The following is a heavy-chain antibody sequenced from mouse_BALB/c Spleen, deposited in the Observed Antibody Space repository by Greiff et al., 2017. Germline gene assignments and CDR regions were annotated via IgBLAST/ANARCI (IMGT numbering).Heavy chain of an antibody. J-gene: IGHJ2*01. CDR3: ASLYGNYLYYFDY. V-gene: IGHV1S81*02. CDR2: INPSNGRT. Sequence: VQLQQPGAELVKPGASVKLSCKASGYTFTSYWMHWVKQRPGQGLEWIGEINPSNGRTNYNEKFKSKATLTVDKSSSTAYMQLSNLTSEDSAVYYCASLYGNYLYYFDYWGQGTTLTVSS. D-gene: IGHD2-1*01. CDR1: GYTFTSYW.